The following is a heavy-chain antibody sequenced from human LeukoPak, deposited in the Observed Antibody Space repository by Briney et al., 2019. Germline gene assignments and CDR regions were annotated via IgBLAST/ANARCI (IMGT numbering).Heavy chain of an antibody. CDR2: IYHSGST. V-gene: IGHV4-30-4*01. J-gene: IGHJ2*01. CDR3: VRDRGRKYQLRYWYFDP. Sequence: SETLSLTCTVSGGSISSGDYYWSWIRQPPGKGLEWIGYIYHSGSTDYNPSLKSRVTISVDASKNQFSLKLSSVTAAATAVYYCVRDRGRKYQLRYWYFDPWGRGTLVTVSS. D-gene: IGHD2-2*01. CDR1: GGSISSGDYY.